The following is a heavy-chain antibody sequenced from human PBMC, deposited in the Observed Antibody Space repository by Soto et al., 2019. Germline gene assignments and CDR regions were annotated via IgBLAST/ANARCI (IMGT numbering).Heavy chain of an antibody. CDR1: GGSISSYY. V-gene: IGHV4-59*01. D-gene: IGHD3-3*01. J-gene: IGHJ4*02. Sequence: PSETLSLTCTVSGGSISSYYWSWIRQPPGKGLEWIGYIYYSGSTNYNPSLKSRVTISVDTSKNQLSLKLSSVTAADTAVYYCARVGRFLEWLLPDYWGQGTLVTVSS. CDR3: ARVGRFLEWLLPDY. CDR2: IYYSGST.